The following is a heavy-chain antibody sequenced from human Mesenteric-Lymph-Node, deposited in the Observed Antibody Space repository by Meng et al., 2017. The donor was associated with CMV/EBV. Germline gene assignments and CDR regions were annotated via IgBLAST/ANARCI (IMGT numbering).Heavy chain of an antibody. Sequence: QVQLVQSRAEVGKPGASVMVSCKDSGYTFTDFYIHWVRQAPGQGLEWMGRINPNSGVSNSAQNFQGRVTMTRDTSISTAYMELGRLTSDDTAVYYCARDNVNPEGFDPWGQGTLVTVSS. CDR2: INPNSGVS. D-gene: IGHD2/OR15-2a*01. CDR3: ARDNVNPEGFDP. J-gene: IGHJ5*02. CDR1: GYTFTDFY. V-gene: IGHV1-2*06.